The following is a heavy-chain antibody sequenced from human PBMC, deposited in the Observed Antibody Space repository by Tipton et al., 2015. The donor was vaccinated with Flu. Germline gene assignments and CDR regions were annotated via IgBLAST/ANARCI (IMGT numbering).Heavy chain of an antibody. CDR2: MYVSGST. Sequence: TLSLTCTVSGGSLSSFYWTWIRQSAGKGLEWIGRMYVSGSTKYNPSLKSRVTMSVDTSKNQFSLKLSSVTAADTAVYYCARGSGSGTDVTFYFWGQGTLVTVSS. J-gene: IGHJ4*02. CDR3: ARGSGSGTDVTFYF. D-gene: IGHD3-10*01. V-gene: IGHV4-4*07. CDR1: GGSLSSFY.